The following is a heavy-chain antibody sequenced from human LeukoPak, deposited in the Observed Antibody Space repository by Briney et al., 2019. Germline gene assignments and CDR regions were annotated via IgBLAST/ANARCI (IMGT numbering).Heavy chain of an antibody. CDR3: ARDGEYYDSRGSYFDS. CDR1: EYTFTGYY. J-gene: IGHJ4*02. Sequence: ASVKVSCKASEYTFTGYYMQWVRQAPGQGLEWMGRINPNSGGTNYAQQFQGRVTMTRDTSTSTVYMELSSLRSEDTAVYYCARDGEYYDSRGSYFDSWGQGTLVTVSS. D-gene: IGHD3-22*01. CDR2: INPNSGGT. V-gene: IGHV1-2*06.